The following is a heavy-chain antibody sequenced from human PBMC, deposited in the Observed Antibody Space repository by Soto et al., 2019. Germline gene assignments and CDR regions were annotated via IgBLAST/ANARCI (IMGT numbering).Heavy chain of an antibody. CDR2: INHSGST. J-gene: IGHJ4*02. D-gene: IGHD2-2*01. CDR3: ARGSTLAHCSSTSCYYNY. CDR1: GGSFSGYY. Sequence: SETLSHTCAVYGGSFSGYYWNWIRQPPGKGLEWIGEINHSGSTNYNPSLKSRVTISVDTSKNQFSLKLSSVTAADTAVYYCARGSTLAHCSSTSCYYNYWGQGILVTVSS. V-gene: IGHV4-34*01.